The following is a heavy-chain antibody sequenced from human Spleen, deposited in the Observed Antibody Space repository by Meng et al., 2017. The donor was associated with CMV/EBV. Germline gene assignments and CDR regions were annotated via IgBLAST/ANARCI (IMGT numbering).Heavy chain of an antibody. CDR3: ARRGEEWELGYFDY. CDR2: IYYSGST. J-gene: IGHJ4*02. Sequence: SGGSISSSSYYWGWIRQPPGKGLEWIGGIYYSGSTYYNPSLKSRVTISVDTSKNQFSLKLSSVTAADTAVYYCARRGEEWELGYFDYWGQGTLVTVSS. D-gene: IGHD1-26*01. CDR1: GGSISSSSYY. V-gene: IGHV4-39*01.